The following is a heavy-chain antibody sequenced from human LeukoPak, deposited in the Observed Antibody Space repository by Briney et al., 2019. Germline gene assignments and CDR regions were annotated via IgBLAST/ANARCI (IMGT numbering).Heavy chain of an antibody. CDR1: GFTFSDYY. CDR2: ISSGSTI. CDR3: ARGGGFGELLSSIDY. Sequence: GGSLRLSCAASGFTFSDYYMSWIRQAPGKGLEWVSYISSGSTIYYADSVKGRFTISRDNAKNSLYLQMNSLRAEDTAVYYCARGGGFGELLSSIDYWGQGTLVTVSS. J-gene: IGHJ4*02. D-gene: IGHD3-10*01. V-gene: IGHV3-11*01.